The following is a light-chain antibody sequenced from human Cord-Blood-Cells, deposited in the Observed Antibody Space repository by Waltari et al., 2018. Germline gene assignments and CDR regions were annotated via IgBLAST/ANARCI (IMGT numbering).Light chain of an antibody. CDR3: QQSYSAPPT. Sequence: DIQMTQSPSSLSASVGDRVTITCRASQSISSYLNWYQQKPGKAPKLLIYAASSLQSGVPSRFSCSGSGRDFTLTISSLQPEDFATYYCQQSYSAPPTFGQGTKVEIK. CDR2: AAS. CDR1: QSISSY. V-gene: IGKV1-39*01. J-gene: IGKJ1*01.